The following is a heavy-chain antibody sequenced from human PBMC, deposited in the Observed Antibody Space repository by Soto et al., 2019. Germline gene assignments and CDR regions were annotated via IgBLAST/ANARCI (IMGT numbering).Heavy chain of an antibody. J-gene: IGHJ4*02. D-gene: IGHD3-3*01. Sequence: GGSLRLSCAASGFALSDYWMSWVRQAPGKGLEWVADIKQDGSGIYYVASVKGRFTISRDNAENSLYLEMNSLRAEDTAVYFCARESWTKYNDFLSGYQDCWGQGTLVTVSS. CDR3: ARESWTKYNDFLSGYQDC. CDR2: IKQDGSGI. V-gene: IGHV3-7*01. CDR1: GFALSDYW.